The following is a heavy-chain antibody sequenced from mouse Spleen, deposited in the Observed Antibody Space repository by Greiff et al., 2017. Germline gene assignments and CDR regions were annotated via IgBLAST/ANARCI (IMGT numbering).Heavy chain of an antibody. CDR2: IRNKANGYTT. CDR3: ARTYYRYFDY. D-gene: IGHD2-14*01. V-gene: IGHV7-3*01. J-gene: IGHJ2*01. CDR1: GFTFTDYY. Sequence: EVKVVESGGGLVQPGGSLSLSCAASGFTFTDYYMSWVRQPPGKALEWLGFIRNKANGYTTEYSASVKGRFTISRDNSQSILYLQMNALRAEDSATYYCARTYYRYFDYWGQGTTLTVSS.